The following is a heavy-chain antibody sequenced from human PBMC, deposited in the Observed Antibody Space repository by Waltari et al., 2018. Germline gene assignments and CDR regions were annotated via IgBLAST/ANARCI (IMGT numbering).Heavy chain of an antibody. D-gene: IGHD3-22*01. Sequence: EVQLLESGGGLVQPGGSLRLSCAASGFTFSSYAMSWVRQAPGKGLEWVSAISGSGGSTYYADSVKGRFTISRDKSKNTLYLQMNSLRAEDTAVYYCAKSSSGLITMIVVVKGYFDYWGQGTLVTVSS. CDR1: GFTFSSYA. CDR2: ISGSGGST. V-gene: IGHV3-23*01. CDR3: AKSSSGLITMIVVVKGYFDY. J-gene: IGHJ4*02.